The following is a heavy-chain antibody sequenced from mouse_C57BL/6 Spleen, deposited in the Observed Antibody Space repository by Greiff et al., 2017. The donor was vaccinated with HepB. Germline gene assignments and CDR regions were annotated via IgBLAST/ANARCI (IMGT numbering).Heavy chain of an antibody. D-gene: IGHD3-2*02. V-gene: IGHV1-50*01. J-gene: IGHJ2*01. CDR1: GYTFTSYW. CDR2: IDPSDSYT. Sequence: QVQLQQPGAELVKPGASVKLSCKASGYTFTSYWMQWVKQRPGQGLEWIGEIDPSDSYTNYNQKFKGKVTLTVDTSSSTAYMQLSSLTSEDAAVYYCATRQLKRYFDYWGQGTTLTVSS. CDR3: ATRQLKRYFDY.